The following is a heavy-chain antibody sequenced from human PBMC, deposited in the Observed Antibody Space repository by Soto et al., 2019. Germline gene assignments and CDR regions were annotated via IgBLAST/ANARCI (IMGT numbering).Heavy chain of an antibody. V-gene: IGHV4-39*01. CDR3: ARRPAGDFWSGYYTGMVHYYYYYMDV. D-gene: IGHD3-3*01. CDR1: GGSISSSSYY. Sequence: PSETLSLTCTVSGGSISSSSYYWGWIRQPPGKGLEWIGSIYYSGSTYYNPSLKSRVTISVDTSKNQFSLKLSSVTAADTAVYYCARRPAGDFWSGYYTGMVHYYYYYMDVWGKGTTVTVSS. J-gene: IGHJ6*03. CDR2: IYYSGST.